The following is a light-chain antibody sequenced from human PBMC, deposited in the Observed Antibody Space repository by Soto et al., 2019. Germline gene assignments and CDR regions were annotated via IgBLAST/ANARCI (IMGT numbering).Light chain of an antibody. CDR2: LAS. Sequence: DIVLTQSPLSLPVTPGEPASISCRSSQSLLYSNGANYLDWYLQRPGQSPQLLIFLASNRASGVPDRFSGSGSGTDFTLRISRVEAEDVGIYYCMQALQARTFGPGTRVE. CDR3: MQALQART. V-gene: IGKV2-28*01. CDR1: QSLLYSNGANY. J-gene: IGKJ1*01.